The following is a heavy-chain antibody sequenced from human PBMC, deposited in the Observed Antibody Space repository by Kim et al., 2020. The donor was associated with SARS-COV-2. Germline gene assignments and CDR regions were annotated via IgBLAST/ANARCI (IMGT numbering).Heavy chain of an antibody. V-gene: IGHV3-21*01. CDR2: SYI. Sequence: SYIYYAESVKGRFTISRDNAKNSLYLQMNSLRAEDTAVYYCAREGGGIDYWGQGTLVTVSS. CDR3: AREGGGIDY. D-gene: IGHD1-1*01. J-gene: IGHJ4*02.